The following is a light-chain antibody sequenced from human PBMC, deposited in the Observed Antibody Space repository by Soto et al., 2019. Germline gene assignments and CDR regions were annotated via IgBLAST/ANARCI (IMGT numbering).Light chain of an antibody. V-gene: IGKV3-20*01. CDR3: QHYRSAPFT. CDR2: GAS. J-gene: IGKJ3*01. CDR1: QSISSDH. Sequence: EIVLTQSPGILSLSPGERATLACRASQSISSDHLAWYQQRPGQSPRLLIYGASSRTTGVPDRFSGSGSGTDFTLTIGRLEPEDFAVYYCQHYRSAPFTFGPGTKVDIK.